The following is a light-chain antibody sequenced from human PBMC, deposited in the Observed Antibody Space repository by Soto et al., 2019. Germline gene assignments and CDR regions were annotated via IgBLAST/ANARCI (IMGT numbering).Light chain of an antibody. Sequence: QSALTQPASVSGSPGQSITISCTGTSSDVGGYDYVSWYQQHPGKAPKLMIYEVTNRPSGVSNRFSGSKSGNTASLTISGLQAEDEADYYCSSYTRSSIRVFGTGTKGTVL. V-gene: IGLV2-14*03. J-gene: IGLJ1*01. CDR1: SSDVGGYDY. CDR2: EVT. CDR3: SSYTRSSIRV.